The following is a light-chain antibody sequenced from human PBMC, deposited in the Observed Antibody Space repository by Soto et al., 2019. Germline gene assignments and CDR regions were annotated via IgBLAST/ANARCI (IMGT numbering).Light chain of an antibody. J-gene: IGKJ1*01. CDR2: DAS. Sequence: RCAQCPSALPAPVKDTFTMTCLAGLTIGQYVSWYQQKPGKAPNLLMYDASSLESGVPSRFSGSGSGSGTEFTLTIISLQSADDAANYYPPHHAGPSERLGQGTKADI. CDR1: LTIGQY. CDR3: PPHHAGPSER. V-gene: IGKV1-13*02.